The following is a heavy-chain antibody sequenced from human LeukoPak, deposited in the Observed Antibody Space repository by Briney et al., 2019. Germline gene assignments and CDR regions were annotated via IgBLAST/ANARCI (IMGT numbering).Heavy chain of an antibody. Sequence: ASAKVSCKASGGTFTSYAISWVRQAPGQGLEWMGGIIPIFGTANYAQKFQGRVTITADESTSTAYMELSSLRSEDTAVYYCARSPYGSGSYHWFDPWGQGTLVTVSS. CDR3: ARSPYGSGSYHWFDP. J-gene: IGHJ5*02. CDR1: GGTFTSYA. D-gene: IGHD3-10*01. V-gene: IGHV1-69*13. CDR2: IIPIFGTA.